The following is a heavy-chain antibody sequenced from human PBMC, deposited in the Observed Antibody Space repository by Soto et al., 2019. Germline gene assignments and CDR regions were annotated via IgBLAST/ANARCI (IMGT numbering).Heavy chain of an antibody. CDR3: ARGENYCYMYV. CDR2: IYSGGTT. J-gene: IGHJ6*03. Sequence: GGSLRLSCAASGFTYSEYAMSWFRQAPGKGLEWVSIIYSGGTTYYTDSVKGRFTISRDNSKNTVYLQMDSLRAVDTALYFCARGENYCYMYVWGKGTTVTVSS. V-gene: IGHV3-66*01. CDR1: GFTYSEYA.